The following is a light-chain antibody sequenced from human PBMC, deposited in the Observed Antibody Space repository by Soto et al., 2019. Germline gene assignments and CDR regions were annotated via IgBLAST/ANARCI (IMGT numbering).Light chain of an antibody. V-gene: IGKV3-20*01. CDR3: QQYGSSGT. CDR1: QSVFNNH. CDR2: GTS. J-gene: IGKJ1*01. Sequence: EIVLTQSPGTLSLSPGERATLSCRASQSVFNNHIGWYQQKPGQAPRRLIFGTSFRTTGIPDRFSGSGSGTDFTLTISRLEPEDFAVYYCQQYGSSGTFGQVTKVDMK.